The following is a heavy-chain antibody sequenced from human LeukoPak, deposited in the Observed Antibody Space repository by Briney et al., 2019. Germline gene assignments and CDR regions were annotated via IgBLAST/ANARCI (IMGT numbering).Heavy chain of an antibody. V-gene: IGHV1-69*05. CDR3: ARSVNWGSPHYWYLDL. CDR2: IIPVSGTT. D-gene: IGHD7-27*01. Sequence: SVKVSCKASGGTLSNYAVSWVRQAPGQGLEWMGRIIPVSGTTNYAQKFQGRVTITTDESTSTVYMDLSSLRSEDTAVYFCARSVNWGSPHYWYLDLWGRGTLVAVSS. CDR1: GGTLSNYA. J-gene: IGHJ2*01.